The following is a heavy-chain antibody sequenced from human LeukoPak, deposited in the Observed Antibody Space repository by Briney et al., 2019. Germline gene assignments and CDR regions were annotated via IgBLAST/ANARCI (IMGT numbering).Heavy chain of an antibody. CDR2: IRYDGNNK. D-gene: IGHD3-22*01. CDR1: GFPFSDYV. CDR3: ARDLNYDSSGYPYYYYYYMDV. J-gene: IGHJ6*03. Sequence: GGSLRLSCAASGFPFSDYVMHWVRQAPGKGLEWVAVIRYDGNNKYYADSVKGRFTISRDNSKNMLYLQMNSLGTEDTAVYYCARDLNYDSSGYPYYYYYYMDVWGKGTTVTISS. V-gene: IGHV3-30*02.